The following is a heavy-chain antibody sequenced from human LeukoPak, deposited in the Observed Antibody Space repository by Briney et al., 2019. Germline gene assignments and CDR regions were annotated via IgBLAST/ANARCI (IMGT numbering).Heavy chain of an antibody. V-gene: IGHV3-11*01. CDR1: GFTFSDYY. Sequence: GGSLRLSCAASGFTFSDYYMSWIRQTPGKGLEWVSYISSSGSTIYYADSVKGRFTIFRDNAKNSLYLQMNSLSAEDTAVYYCARGDRYYYDSSGYYEASYWGQGTLVTVSS. CDR2: ISSSGSTI. D-gene: IGHD3-22*01. CDR3: ARGDRYYYDSSGYYEASY. J-gene: IGHJ4*02.